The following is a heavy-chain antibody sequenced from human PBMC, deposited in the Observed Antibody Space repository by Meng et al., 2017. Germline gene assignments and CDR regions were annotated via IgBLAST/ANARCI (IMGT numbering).Heavy chain of an antibody. J-gene: IGHJ4*02. CDR3: ARGVSYGGPDY. V-gene: IGHV1-8*03. CDR1: GYTFTRYD. CDR2: MNPNSGNT. Sequence: LVQSGAEVTKPGPSGKVSSKASGYTFTRYDINWVRQATGQGLEWMGWMNPNSGNTGYAQKFQGRVTITRNTSISTAYMELSSLRSEDTAVYYCARGVSYGGPDYWGQGTLVTVSS. D-gene: IGHD4-23*01.